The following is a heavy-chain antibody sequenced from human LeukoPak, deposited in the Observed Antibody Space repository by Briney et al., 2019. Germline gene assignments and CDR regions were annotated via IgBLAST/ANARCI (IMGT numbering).Heavy chain of an antibody. CDR2: ISGSYGST. CDR1: GFTFSAYG. Sequence: GGSLRLSCVGSGFTFSAYGMSWVRQAPGKGLESVSSISGSYGSTSYADSVKGRFTISRDNSQNTLYLQMNSLRAEDTAVYYCAKDMRGVVLVPRAYYFDSWGQGTLVTVSS. V-gene: IGHV3-23*01. CDR3: AKDMRGVVLVPRAYYFDS. D-gene: IGHD2-8*02. J-gene: IGHJ4*02.